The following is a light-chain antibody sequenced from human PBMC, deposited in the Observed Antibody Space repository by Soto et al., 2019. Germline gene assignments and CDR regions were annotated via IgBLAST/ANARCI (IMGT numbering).Light chain of an antibody. Sequence: EIVLTQSPATLSLSPGETATLSCRASQSVSGYIGWYQQKPGQAARLLICADSNRAPGIPARFSGSGSGTDFTLTISSLEAEDVLGYECQHRYNWPISFGHGTRLE. V-gene: IGKV3-11*01. CDR2: ADS. CDR1: QSVSGY. CDR3: QHRYNWPIS. J-gene: IGKJ5*01.